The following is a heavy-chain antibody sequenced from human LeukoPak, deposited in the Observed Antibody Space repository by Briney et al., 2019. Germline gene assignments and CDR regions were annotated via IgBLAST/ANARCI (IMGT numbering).Heavy chain of an antibody. D-gene: IGHD6-13*01. J-gene: IGHJ6*02. V-gene: IGHV3-23*01. Sequence: PGGSLRLSCAASGFTFSSAGMTWVRQAPGKGLEWVSSITGDGHTTFYADSVKGRFTISRDNSKTSLYLQMNSLRDEDTAMYYCARVEQKPRAVCGMDVWGQGTTVTVSS. CDR2: ITGDGHTT. CDR3: ARVEQKPRAVCGMDV. CDR1: GFTFSSAG.